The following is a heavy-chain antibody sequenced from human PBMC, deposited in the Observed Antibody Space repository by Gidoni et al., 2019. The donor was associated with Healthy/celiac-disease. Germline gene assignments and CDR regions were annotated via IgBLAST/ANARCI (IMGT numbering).Heavy chain of an antibody. CDR2: IYYSGST. CDR3: AREVRYDILTPTSRGGMDV. V-gene: IGHV4-59*01. Sequence: QVQLQESGPGLVKPSETLSLTCTVSGGSISSYYWSWIRQPPGKGLEWIGYIYYSGSTNYNPSLKSRVTISVDTSKNQFSLKLSSVTAADTAVYYCAREVRYDILTPTSRGGMDVWGQGTTVTVSS. J-gene: IGHJ6*02. D-gene: IGHD3-9*01. CDR1: GGSISSYY.